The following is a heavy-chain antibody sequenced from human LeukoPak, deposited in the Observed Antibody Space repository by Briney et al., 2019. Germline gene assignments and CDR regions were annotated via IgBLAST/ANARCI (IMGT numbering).Heavy chain of an antibody. CDR3: ARDKDDRYCSSTSCLYYYYGMDV. J-gene: IGHJ6*02. D-gene: IGHD2-2*01. CDR2: MNPNSGNT. Sequence: ASVKVSCKASGYTFTSYDINWVRQATGQGLEWMRWMNPNSGNTGYAQKFQGRVTMTRNTSISTAYMELSSLRSEDTAVYYCARDKDDRYCSSTSCLYYYYGMDVWGQGTTVTVSS. V-gene: IGHV1-8*01. CDR1: GYTFTSYD.